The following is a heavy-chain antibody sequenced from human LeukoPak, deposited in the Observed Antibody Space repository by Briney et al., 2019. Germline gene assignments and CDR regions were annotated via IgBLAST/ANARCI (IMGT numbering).Heavy chain of an antibody. Sequence: PSETLSLTCTVSGGSISSSSYYWSWIRQPPGKGLEWIGYIYYSGSTNYNPSLKSRVTISVDTSKNQFSLKLSSVTAADTAVYYCARDYSSGCFDYWGQGTLVTVSS. CDR3: ARDYSSGCFDY. CDR1: GGSISSSSYY. D-gene: IGHD6-19*01. CDR2: IYYSGST. J-gene: IGHJ4*02. V-gene: IGHV4-61*01.